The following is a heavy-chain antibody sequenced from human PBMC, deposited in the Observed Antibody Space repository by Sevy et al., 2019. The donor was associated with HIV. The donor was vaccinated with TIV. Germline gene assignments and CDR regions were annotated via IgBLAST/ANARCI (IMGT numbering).Heavy chain of an antibody. J-gene: IGHJ4*02. V-gene: IGHV3-15*01. CDR2: IRSKTGGGTT. CDR3: AIDHRRDGMIVVTFEK. Sequence: GGSLRLSCAASGRSFSNAWRAWVRQAPGKGLEWVGRIRSKTGGGTTDFAAFTKGKFTISRDDPKNTLYLQMNSLKTEDTAVYYCAIDHRRDGMIVVTFEKWGLGTLVTVSS. CDR1: GRSFSNAW. D-gene: IGHD3-22*01.